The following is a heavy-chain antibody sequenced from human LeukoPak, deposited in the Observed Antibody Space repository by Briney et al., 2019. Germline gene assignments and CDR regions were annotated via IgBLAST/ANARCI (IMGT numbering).Heavy chain of an antibody. D-gene: IGHD1-1*01. CDR3: ARKTDHQTGGDY. J-gene: IGHJ4*02. V-gene: IGHV3-66*01. CDR2: IYSGGST. Sequence: PGGSLRLSCGASGFTFSNYAMTWVRQAPGEGLEWVSLIYSGGSTSYADSVKGRFTISRDNPKNTLYLQMNSLRAEDTAVYYCARKTDHQTGGDYWGQGTLVTVSS. CDR1: GFTFSNYA.